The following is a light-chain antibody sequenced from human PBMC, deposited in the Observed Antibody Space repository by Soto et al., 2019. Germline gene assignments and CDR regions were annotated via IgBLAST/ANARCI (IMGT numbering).Light chain of an antibody. Sequence: DIQMTQSPSTLSASIGDRVTITCRASQSISNWLAWLQQKPGKAPKVLIFDASNLGSGVPSRFSGSGSGTEFTLTISSLQPGDFGNYYCQQYNSYSPWTFGQGTKVEIQ. CDR1: QSISNW. CDR3: QQYNSYSPWT. V-gene: IGKV1-5*01. J-gene: IGKJ1*01. CDR2: DAS.